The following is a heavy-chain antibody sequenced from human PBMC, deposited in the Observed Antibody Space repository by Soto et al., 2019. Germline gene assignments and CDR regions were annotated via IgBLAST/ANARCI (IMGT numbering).Heavy chain of an antibody. CDR2: INHSGST. CDR3: ARKGGIVGATNYDY. D-gene: IGHD1-26*01. J-gene: IGHJ4*02. CDR1: GGSFSGYY. Sequence: QVQLQQWGAGLLKPSETLSLTCAVYGGSFSGYYWSWIRQPPGKGLEWIGEINHSGSTNYNPSLKSRVTISVDTSKNQFSLKLSSVTAADTAVYYCARKGGIVGATNYDYWGQGTLVTVSS. V-gene: IGHV4-34*01.